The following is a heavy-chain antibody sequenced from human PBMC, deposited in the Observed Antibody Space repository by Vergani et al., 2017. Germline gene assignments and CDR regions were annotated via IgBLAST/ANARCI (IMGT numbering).Heavy chain of an antibody. CDR3: ARTYGYSYATDY. CDR1: GFTFIMHA. J-gene: IGHJ4*02. V-gene: IGHV3-23*01. CDR2: LSASDRRT. Sequence: EVQLLESGGDLVQPGGSLRLSCAASGFTFIMHAMSWVRQAPGKGLEWVSTLSASDRRTHYADSVKGRFTISRDNSKNTLFLHMNSLRPEDTAVYYCARTYGYSYATDYWGQGTLVTVSS. D-gene: IGHD5-18*01.